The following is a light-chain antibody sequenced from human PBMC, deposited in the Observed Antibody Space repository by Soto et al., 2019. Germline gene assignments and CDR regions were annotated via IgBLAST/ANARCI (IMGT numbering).Light chain of an antibody. CDR3: LQSYSTAWT. CDR2: AAS. V-gene: IGKV1-39*01. Sequence: DIQMTQSPSSLSASVGDRVTITCRASQSISSYLNWYQQKPGKAPKLLIYAASSLQSGVPSRFSGSGSGTDFTLTICSLQPEDFATYYCLQSYSTAWTLGQGTKVVIK. J-gene: IGKJ1*01. CDR1: QSISSY.